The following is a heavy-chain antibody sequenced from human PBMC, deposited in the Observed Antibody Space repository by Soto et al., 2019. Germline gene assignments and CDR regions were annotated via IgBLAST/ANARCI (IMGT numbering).Heavy chain of an antibody. J-gene: IGHJ4*02. V-gene: IGHV1-69*01. Sequence: QVQLVQSGAEVKKPGSSVKVSCKASGGTFSSYAISWVRQAPGQGLEWMGGIIPFFGTTNYAQKFQDRVTITADESTSTAYMELTSLRSEDTAVYYCARHHSSTWYSPFDYWGQRTLVTVSS. D-gene: IGHD6-13*01. CDR2: IIPFFGTT. CDR1: GGTFSSYA. CDR3: ARHHSSTWYSPFDY.